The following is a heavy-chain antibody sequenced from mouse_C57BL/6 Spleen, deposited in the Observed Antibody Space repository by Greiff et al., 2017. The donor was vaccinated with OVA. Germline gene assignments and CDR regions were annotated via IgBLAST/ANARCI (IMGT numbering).Heavy chain of an antibody. CDR2: ISYDGSN. CDR1: GYSITSGYY. V-gene: IGHV3-6*01. CDR3: ARDGGSSPLDY. Sequence: ESGPGLVKPSQSLSLTCSVTGYSITSGYYWNWIRQFPGNKLEWMGYISYDGSNNYNPSLKNRISITRDTSQNQFCLKLNSVTTDDTATDYCARDGGSSPLDYWGQGTTLTVSS. J-gene: IGHJ2*01. D-gene: IGHD1-1*01.